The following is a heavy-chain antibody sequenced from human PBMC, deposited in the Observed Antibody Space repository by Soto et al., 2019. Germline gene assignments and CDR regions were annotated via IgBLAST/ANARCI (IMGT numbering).Heavy chain of an antibody. D-gene: IGHD5-12*01. Sequence: SETLSLTCTVSGGSISSSSYYWGWIRQPPGKGLEWIGSIYYSGSTYYNPSLKSRVTISVDTSKNQFSLKLSSVTAADTAVYYCARDGYNPYNYYGMEGGGKGTTVTVS. J-gene: IGHJ6*04. CDR2: IYYSGST. CDR1: GGSISSSSYY. V-gene: IGHV4-39*02. CDR3: ARDGYNPYNYYGMEG.